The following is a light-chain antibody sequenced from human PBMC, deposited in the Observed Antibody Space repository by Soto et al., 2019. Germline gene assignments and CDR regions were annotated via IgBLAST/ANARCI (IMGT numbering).Light chain of an antibody. CDR3: FSFTTDWTHV. Sequence: QSALTQPASVSGSPGQSITISCTGSSSDIGAYNYVSWFQQYPGKAPKLIISEVSNRPSGVSNRFSGSKSGTAASLTTSGLQTEDEADYFCFSFTTDWTHVFGTGTKVTVL. V-gene: IGLV2-14*01. CDR1: SSDIGAYNY. CDR2: EVS. J-gene: IGLJ1*01.